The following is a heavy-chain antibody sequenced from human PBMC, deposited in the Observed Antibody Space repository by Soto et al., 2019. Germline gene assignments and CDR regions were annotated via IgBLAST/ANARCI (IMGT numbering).Heavy chain of an antibody. CDR2: IYYSGST. CDR1: GDSIGNYY. V-gene: IGHV4-59*01. J-gene: IGHJ3*02. Sequence: QVQLQESGPGLVKPSETLSLTCTVSGDSIGNYYWSWIRQPPGKGLEWIGYIYYSGSTNYNPSLKSRXTXXXXXXXXXXXXXXXXXXXXXXXXYXCARHLWVGTSWYLGAFDIWGQGTMVTVSS. CDR3: ARHLWVGTSWYLGAFDI. D-gene: IGHD6-13*01.